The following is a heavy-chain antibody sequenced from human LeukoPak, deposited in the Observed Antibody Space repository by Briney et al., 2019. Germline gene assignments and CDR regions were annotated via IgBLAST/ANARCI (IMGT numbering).Heavy chain of an antibody. Sequence: SETLSLTCTVSGGSISSYYWGWIRQPPGKGLEWIGSIYYSGSTYYNPSLKSRVTISVDTSKNQFSLKLSSVTAADTAVYYCARHRSGPLPRVWGQGTLVTVSS. J-gene: IGHJ4*02. CDR1: GGSISSYY. CDR3: ARHRSGPLPRV. D-gene: IGHD6-19*01. V-gene: IGHV4-39*01. CDR2: IYYSGST.